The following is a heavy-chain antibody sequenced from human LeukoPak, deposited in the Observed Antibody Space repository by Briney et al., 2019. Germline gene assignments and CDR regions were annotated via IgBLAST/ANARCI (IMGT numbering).Heavy chain of an antibody. CDR1: GFTFSSYG. D-gene: IGHD6-13*01. CDR2: IRFDGRNI. CDR3: AKAVGYSSSYLGY. V-gene: IGHV3-30*02. Sequence: PGGSLRLSCAASGFTFSSYGMHWVRQAPGKGLEWVAFIRFDGRNIYYADSVKGRLTISRDNSKNTLYLQMNSLRGEDTAVYYCAKAVGYSSSYLGYWGQGTLVTVSS. J-gene: IGHJ4*02.